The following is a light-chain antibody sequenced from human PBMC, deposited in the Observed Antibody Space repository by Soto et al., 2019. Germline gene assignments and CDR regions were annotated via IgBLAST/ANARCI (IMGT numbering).Light chain of an antibody. CDR2: AAS. Sequence: DIQMTQSPSSLSASVGDRVTITCRASQGTSNYLAWYQQKPGKVPKLLIYAASTLQSEVPSRFRGSGSGTYFTLTINSLQPEDVATYYCQKYNSAPTWTFGQGTKVEIK. CDR1: QGTSNY. V-gene: IGKV1-27*01. CDR3: QKYNSAPTWT. J-gene: IGKJ1*01.